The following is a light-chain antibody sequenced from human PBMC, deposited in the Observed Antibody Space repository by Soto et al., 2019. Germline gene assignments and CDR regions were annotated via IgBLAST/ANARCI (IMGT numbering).Light chain of an antibody. J-gene: IGKJ3*01. V-gene: IGKV3-15*01. CDR1: QSVSNN. CDR3: QQYSSWPFT. Sequence: EIVLTQSPATLSVFPGEKATLSCGASQSVSNNLAWYHQKPGQAPRPLIYGASTSATGVPARFSGSGSGTEFTLTISSLQSEDSAISYCQQYSSWPFTFGPGTKVAIE. CDR2: GAS.